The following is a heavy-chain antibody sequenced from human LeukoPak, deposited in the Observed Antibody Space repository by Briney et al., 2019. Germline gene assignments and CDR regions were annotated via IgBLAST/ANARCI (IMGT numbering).Heavy chain of an antibody. Sequence: AGGSLRLSCAASGFTFSSYGMHWVRQAPGKGLEWVAVISYDGSNKYYADSVKGRFTISRDNSKNTLYLQMNSLRAEDTAVYYCAKDRYDYAYDYWGQGTLVTVPS. V-gene: IGHV3-30*18. CDR3: AKDRYDYAYDY. J-gene: IGHJ4*02. CDR1: GFTFSSYG. D-gene: IGHD3-16*01. CDR2: ISYDGSNK.